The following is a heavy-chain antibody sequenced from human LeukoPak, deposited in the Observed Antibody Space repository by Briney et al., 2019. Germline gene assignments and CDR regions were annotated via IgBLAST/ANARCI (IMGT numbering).Heavy chain of an antibody. CDR1: GASISSGGYY. Sequence: SETLSLTCTVSGASISSGGYYWSWIRQHPGKGLEWIGYIYYSGSTYYNPSLKSRVTISVDTSKNRFSLKLSSVTAADTAVYYCARAQAGLRSYPFDYWGQGTLVTVSS. D-gene: IGHD3/OR15-3a*01. CDR2: IYYSGST. V-gene: IGHV4-31*03. J-gene: IGHJ4*02. CDR3: ARAQAGLRSYPFDY.